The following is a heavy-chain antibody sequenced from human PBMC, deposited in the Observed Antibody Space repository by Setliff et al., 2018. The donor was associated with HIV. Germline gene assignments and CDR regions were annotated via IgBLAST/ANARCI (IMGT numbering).Heavy chain of an antibody. Sequence: PSETLSLTCTVSGGSISSHYWSWIRQSPGKGLEWIGSISDSGTTNYNPSLKSRVTMSSDTSKNQFSLRVTSVTAADTAVYYCARVRLELRQYWFDSWGQGSPVTVSS. J-gene: IGHJ5*01. CDR3: ARVRLELRQYWFDS. D-gene: IGHD1-7*01. CDR2: ISDSGTT. CDR1: GGSISSHY. V-gene: IGHV4-59*11.